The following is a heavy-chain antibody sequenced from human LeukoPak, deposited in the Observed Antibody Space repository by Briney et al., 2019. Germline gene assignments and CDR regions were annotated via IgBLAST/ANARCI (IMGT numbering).Heavy chain of an antibody. Sequence: ASVKVSCKASGYTFTGYYMHWVRQAPGQGLEWMGWNNPNSGGTNYAQKFQGRVTMTRDTSISTAYMELSRLRSDDTAVYYCARDLRGRVWGSYRRGEHFDYWGQGTLVTVSS. D-gene: IGHD3-16*02. CDR1: GYTFTGYY. J-gene: IGHJ4*02. CDR3: ARDLRGRVWGSYRRGEHFDY. V-gene: IGHV1-2*02. CDR2: NNPNSGGT.